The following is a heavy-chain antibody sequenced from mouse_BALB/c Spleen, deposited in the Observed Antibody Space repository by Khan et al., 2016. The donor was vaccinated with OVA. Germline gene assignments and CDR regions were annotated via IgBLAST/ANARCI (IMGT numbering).Heavy chain of an antibody. V-gene: IGHV5-17*02. D-gene: IGHD2-4*01. J-gene: IGHJ1*01. CDR1: GFTFSCFG. CDR2: ISVGSTTI. CDR3: TRSMITTWYFNV. Sequence: EVAPVESGRGLVQPGGSRKLPCAAPGFTFSCFGMHWVRQAPEKGLEWAACISVGSTTIYYADTVMGRFTISRDNPTTTLVLQMTSLRSEATAIYYCTRSMITTWYFNVWGAETTVTAAS.